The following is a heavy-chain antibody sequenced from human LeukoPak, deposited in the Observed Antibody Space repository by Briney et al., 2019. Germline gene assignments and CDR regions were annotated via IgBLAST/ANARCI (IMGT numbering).Heavy chain of an antibody. Sequence: SETLSLTCTVPGGPISSYYWSWIRQPPGKGLEWIGTNYNPSLKSRVAISVDTSKNQFSLKLSSVTAADTAVYYCARESRYSGYFDYWGQGTLVTVSS. CDR1: GGPISSYY. CDR2: T. V-gene: IGHV4-59*01. CDR3: ARESRYSGYFDY. D-gene: IGHD6-13*01. J-gene: IGHJ4*02.